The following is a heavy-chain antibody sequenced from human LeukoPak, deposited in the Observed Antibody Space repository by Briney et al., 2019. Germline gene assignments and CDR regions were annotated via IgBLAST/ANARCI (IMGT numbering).Heavy chain of an antibody. J-gene: IGHJ4*02. V-gene: IGHV3-74*01. Sequence: GGSLRLSCAASGFTFSSYWMHWVRHAPGKGLVWVSRINSDGSSTSYADSVKGRFTISRDNAKNTLYLQMNSLRAEDTAVYYCARDRSGTIPIDYWGQGTLVTVSS. D-gene: IGHD1-14*01. CDR3: ARDRSGTIPIDY. CDR2: INSDGSST. CDR1: GFTFSSYW.